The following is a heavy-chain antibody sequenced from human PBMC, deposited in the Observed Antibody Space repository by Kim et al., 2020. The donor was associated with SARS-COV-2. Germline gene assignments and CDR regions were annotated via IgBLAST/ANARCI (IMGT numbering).Heavy chain of an antibody. CDR3: ARRGAFDV. V-gene: IGHV5-51*01. J-gene: IGHJ3*01. CDR2: DSDT. Sequence: DSDTRYSPSFQGHVTISVDKSISTAYLQWSSLKASDTAMYFCARRGAFDVWGQGTMVTVSS.